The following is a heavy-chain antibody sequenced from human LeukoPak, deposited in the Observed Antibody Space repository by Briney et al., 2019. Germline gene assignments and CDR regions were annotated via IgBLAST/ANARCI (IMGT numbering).Heavy chain of an antibody. D-gene: IGHD3-22*01. CDR3: ARGLGYDSSGYYPHFDY. Sequence: SETLSLTCTVSGDSLSSYYWTWIRQPSGKGLQWIGYIYNSGNTNYNPSLKSRVTISVDTSKNEFSLKLSSVTAADTAVYYCARGLGYDSSGYYPHFDYWGQGTLVTVSS. V-gene: IGHV4-59*01. CDR1: GDSLSSYY. J-gene: IGHJ4*02. CDR2: IYNSGNT.